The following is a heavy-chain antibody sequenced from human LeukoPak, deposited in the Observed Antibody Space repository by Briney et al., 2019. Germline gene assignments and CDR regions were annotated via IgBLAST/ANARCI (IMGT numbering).Heavy chain of an antibody. D-gene: IGHD2-2*01. V-gene: IGHV4-34*01. J-gene: IGHJ5*02. Sequence: SETLSLTCAVYGGSFSGYYWSWIRQPPGKGLEWIGEINHSGSTNYNPSLKSRVTISVDTSRNQFSLKLSSVTAADTAVYYCARGKGREIVVVPAAKGGTNWFDPWGQGTLVTVSS. CDR2: INHSGST. CDR3: ARGKGREIVVVPAAKGGTNWFDP. CDR1: GGSFSGYY.